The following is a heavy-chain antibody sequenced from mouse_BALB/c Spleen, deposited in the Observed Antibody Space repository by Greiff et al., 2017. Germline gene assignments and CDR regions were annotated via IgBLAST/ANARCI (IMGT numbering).Heavy chain of an antibody. Sequence: EVMLVESGGGLVKPGGSLKLSCAASGFTFSSYAMSWVRQSPEKRLEWVAEISSGGSYTYYPDTVTGRFTISRDNAKNTLYLEMSSLRSEDTAMYYCARDQPYMITNYAMDYWGQGTSDTVSS. V-gene: IGHV5-9-4*01. CDR2: ISSGGSYT. CDR3: ARDQPYMITNYAMDY. J-gene: IGHJ4*01. D-gene: IGHD2-4*01. CDR1: GFTFSSYA.